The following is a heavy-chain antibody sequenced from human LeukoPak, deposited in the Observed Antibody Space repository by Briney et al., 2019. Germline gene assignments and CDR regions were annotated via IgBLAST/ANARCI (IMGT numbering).Heavy chain of an antibody. CDR2: ISGSGGST. CDR1: GFTFSSYA. CDR3: ATALHYCGSGSPQY. D-gene: IGHD3-10*01. Sequence: GGSLRLSCTASGFTFSSYAMSWVRQAPGKGLEWVSAISGSGGSTYYADSVKGRFTISRDNSKNTLYLQMNSLRAEDTAVYYCATALHYCGSGSPQYWGQGTLVTVSS. J-gene: IGHJ4*02. V-gene: IGHV3-23*01.